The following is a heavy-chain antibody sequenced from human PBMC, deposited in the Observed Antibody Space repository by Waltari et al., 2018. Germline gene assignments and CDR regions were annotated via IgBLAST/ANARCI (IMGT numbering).Heavy chain of an antibody. J-gene: IGHJ4*02. V-gene: IGHV3-7*01. CDR1: GFTFSNNW. CDR3: TRGGDDSSWYWRN. CDR2: INQEGSEK. D-gene: IGHD6-13*01. Sequence: EVQLVESGGGLVQPGGSLSLSCAASGFTFSNNWMTWVRQAQGKGLEWVANINQEGSEKYSVGSVKGRFTISRDNAKNSLYLQLNSLRADDTAVYYCTRGGDDSSWYWRNWGQGTLVTVSS.